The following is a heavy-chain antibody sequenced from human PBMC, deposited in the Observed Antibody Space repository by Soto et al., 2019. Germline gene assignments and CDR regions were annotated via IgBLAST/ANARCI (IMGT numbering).Heavy chain of an antibody. CDR2: IYHSGST. CDR3: ARGEDAFFYYGLDV. Sequence: SETLSLTCAVSGYSISSGYYWGWIRQPPGKGLEWIGSIYHSGSTYYNPSLKSRVTISVDTSKNQFSLKLSSVTAADTAVYYCARGEDAFFYYGLDVWGQGITVTVSS. J-gene: IGHJ6*02. V-gene: IGHV4-38-2*01. CDR1: GYSISSGYY.